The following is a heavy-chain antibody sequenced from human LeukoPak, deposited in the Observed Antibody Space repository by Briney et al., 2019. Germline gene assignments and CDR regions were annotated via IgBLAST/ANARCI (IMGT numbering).Heavy chain of an antibody. D-gene: IGHD6-19*01. Sequence: GGSLRLSCAASGFTFDDYGMSWVRQAPGKGLEWVSGINWNGGSTGYADSVKGRFTISRDNAKNSLYLQMNSLRAEDTALYYCARFGGSGWSFSYYYYMDVWGKGTTVTVSS. J-gene: IGHJ6*03. CDR2: INWNGGST. CDR3: ARFGGSGWSFSYYYYMDV. V-gene: IGHV3-20*04. CDR1: GFTFDDYG.